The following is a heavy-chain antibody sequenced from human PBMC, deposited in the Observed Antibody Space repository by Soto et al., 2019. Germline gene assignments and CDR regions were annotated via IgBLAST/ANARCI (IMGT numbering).Heavy chain of an antibody. Sequence: QVQLVESGGGLVKPGGSLRLSCAASGFTFGDYYMSWIRQAPGKGLEWVSYISSSGSTIYYADSVKGRFTISRDNAKNSLYLQMNSLSAEDTAVYYCARPAGILTGYYKTGYFDLWGRGTLVTVSS. CDR3: ARPAGILTGYYKTGYFDL. V-gene: IGHV3-11*01. CDR2: ISSSGSTI. J-gene: IGHJ2*01. D-gene: IGHD3-9*01. CDR1: GFTFGDYY.